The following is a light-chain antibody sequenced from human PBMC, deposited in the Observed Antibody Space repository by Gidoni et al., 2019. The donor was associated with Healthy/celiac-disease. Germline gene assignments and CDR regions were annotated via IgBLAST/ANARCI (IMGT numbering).Light chain of an antibody. CDR1: QRVSSSY. CDR2: GAS. J-gene: IGKJ3*01. CDR3: QQYGSSPT. Sequence: EIVLTQSPGTLSLSPGERATLSCRASQRVSSSYLAWYQQKPGQAPRLLIDGASSRATGLPDRFSGSGSGTDFTLTISRLEPEDFAVYYCQQYGSSPTFGPGTKVDIK. V-gene: IGKV3-20*01.